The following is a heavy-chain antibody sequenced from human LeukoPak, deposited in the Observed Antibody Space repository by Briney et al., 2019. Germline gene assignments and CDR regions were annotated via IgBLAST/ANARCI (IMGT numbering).Heavy chain of an antibody. CDR2: ISSSSSSYI. D-gene: IGHD3-10*01. Sequence: GGSLRLSCAASGFTFSSYSMNWVRQAPGKGLEWVSSISSSSSSYIYYADSVKGRFTISRDNAKNSLYLQMNSLRAEDTAVYYCARDEDGSGSYYNGEVDYWGQGTLVTVSS. CDR3: ARDEDGSGSYYNGEVDY. J-gene: IGHJ4*02. CDR1: GFTFSSYS. V-gene: IGHV3-21*01.